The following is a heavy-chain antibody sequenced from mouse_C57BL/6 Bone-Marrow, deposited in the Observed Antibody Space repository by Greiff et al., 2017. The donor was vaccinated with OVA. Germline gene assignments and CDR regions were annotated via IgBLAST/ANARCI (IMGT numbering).Heavy chain of an antibody. D-gene: IGHD2-4*01. CDR2: IYPRSGNT. CDR1: GYTFTSYG. CDR3: ARERIYYDYDWFAY. J-gene: IGHJ3*01. V-gene: IGHV1-81*01. Sequence: QVTLKVSGAELARPGASVKLSCKASGYTFTSYGISWVKQRTGQGLEWIGEIYPRSGNTYYNEKFKGKATLTADKSSSTAYMELRSLTSEDSAVYFCARERIYYDYDWFAYWGQGTLVTVSA.